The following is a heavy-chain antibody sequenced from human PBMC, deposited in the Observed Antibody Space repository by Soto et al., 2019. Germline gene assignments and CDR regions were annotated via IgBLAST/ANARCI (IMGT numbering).Heavy chain of an antibody. Sequence: QVQLQQWGAGLLKPSETLSLTCAVYGGSFSGYYWSWIRQPPGKGLEWIGEINHSGSTNYNPSLKSRVNISVDTSKNQFSLKLSSVTASDTAVYYCASPPYYYDSSGYLLGRDYWGQGTLVTVSS. CDR1: GGSFSGYY. J-gene: IGHJ4*02. D-gene: IGHD3-22*01. CDR3: ASPPYYYDSSGYLLGRDY. CDR2: INHSGST. V-gene: IGHV4-34*01.